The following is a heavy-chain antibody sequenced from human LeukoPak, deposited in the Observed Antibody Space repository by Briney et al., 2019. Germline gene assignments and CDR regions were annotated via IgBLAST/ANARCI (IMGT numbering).Heavy chain of an antibody. J-gene: IGHJ5*02. V-gene: IGHV3-30*02. CDR1: GFTFSSYG. CDR2: IRYDGSNK. D-gene: IGHD2-2*01. CDR3: AKDPKGYCSSTSCYAPWFDP. Sequence: GGSLRLSCAASGFTFSSYGMHWVRQAPGKGLEWVAFIRYDGSNKYYADSVKGRFTISRDNSKNTLYLQMNSLRAEDTAVHYCAKDPKGYCSSTSCYAPWFDPWGQGTLVTVSS.